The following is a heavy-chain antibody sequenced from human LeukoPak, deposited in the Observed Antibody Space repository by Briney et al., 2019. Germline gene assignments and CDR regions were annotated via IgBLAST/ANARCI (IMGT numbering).Heavy chain of an antibody. V-gene: IGHV6-1*01. J-gene: IGHJ6*03. Sequence: SQTLSLTCALSGDSVSSNSAAWNWIKHSPSTGLESLGRTYYRFEWDNDYAVSVKSRITINPDTSKNQFSLQLNSVTPEDTAVYYCARDLSRSYYYGSGRHYYYYYMDVWGKGTTVTVSS. CDR3: ARDLSRSYYYGSGRHYYYYYMDV. CDR2: TYYRFEWDN. CDR1: GDSVSSNSAA. D-gene: IGHD3-10*01.